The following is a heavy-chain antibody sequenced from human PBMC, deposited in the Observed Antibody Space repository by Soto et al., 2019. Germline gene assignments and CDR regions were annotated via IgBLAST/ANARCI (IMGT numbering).Heavy chain of an antibody. CDR2: IGTAGDT. D-gene: IGHD5-12*01. V-gene: IGHV3-13*01. J-gene: IGHJ6*02. CDR1: GFTFSSYD. CDR3: ARLSGYDWYYGMDV. Sequence: GGSLRLSCAASGFTFSSYDMHWVRQATGKGLEWVSAIGTAGDTYYPGSVKGRFTISRENAKNSLYLQMNSLRAEDTAVYYCARLSGYDWYYGMDVWGQGTTVTVSS.